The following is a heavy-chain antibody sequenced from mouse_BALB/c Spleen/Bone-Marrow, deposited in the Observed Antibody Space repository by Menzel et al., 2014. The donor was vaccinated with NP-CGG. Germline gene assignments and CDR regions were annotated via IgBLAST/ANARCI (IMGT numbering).Heavy chain of an antibody. Sequence: RGGPGGGWERPGGSRGLSCATSGFPFPVYYINWVRNPPGKALGWLGFIGTKANGYTTEYSASVKSRFTISRDNSQNILYLQMNTLRADDSATYYCARDKGRVFFDYWGQGTTLTVSS. V-gene: IGHV7-3*02. CDR2: IGTKANGYTT. CDR3: ARDKGRVFFDY. J-gene: IGHJ2*01. CDR1: GFPFPVYY.